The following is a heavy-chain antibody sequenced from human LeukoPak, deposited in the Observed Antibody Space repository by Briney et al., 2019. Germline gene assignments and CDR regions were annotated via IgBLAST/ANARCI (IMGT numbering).Heavy chain of an antibody. CDR2: IYYSGST. CDR1: GGSISSYY. D-gene: IGHD3-22*01. J-gene: IGHJ3*02. Sequence: PSETLSLTCTVSGGSISSYYWSWIRQPPGKGLEWIGYIYYSGSTNYNPSLKSRVTISVDTSKNQFSLKLSSVTAADTAVCYCASSSDYYDSSGYYSPGGAFDIWGQGTMVTVSS. V-gene: IGHV4-59*01. CDR3: ASSSDYYDSSGYYSPGGAFDI.